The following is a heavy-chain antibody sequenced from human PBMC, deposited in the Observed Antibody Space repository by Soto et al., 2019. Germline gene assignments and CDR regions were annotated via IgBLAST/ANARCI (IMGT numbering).Heavy chain of an antibody. D-gene: IGHD3-22*01. Sequence: QVQLVESGGGVVQPGRSLRLSCPASGFTFSSYAMHWVRQAPGKGLEWVAVISYDGSNKYYADSVKGRFTISRDNSKNTLYLQMNSLRAEDTAVYYCASTNYYDSSGYIDYWGQGTLVTVSS. CDR2: ISYDGSNK. CDR1: GFTFSSYA. CDR3: ASTNYYDSSGYIDY. J-gene: IGHJ4*02. V-gene: IGHV3-30-3*01.